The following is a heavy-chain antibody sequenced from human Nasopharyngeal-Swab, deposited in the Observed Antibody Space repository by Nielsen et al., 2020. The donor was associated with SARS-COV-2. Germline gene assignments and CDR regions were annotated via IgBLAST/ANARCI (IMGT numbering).Heavy chain of an antibody. CDR2: IYHSGST. J-gene: IGHJ4*02. CDR1: GYSISSGYY. V-gene: IGHV4-38-2*02. Sequence: SETLSLTCTVSGYSISSGYYWGWIRQPPGKGLEWIGSIYHSGSTYYNPSLKSRVTISVDTSKNQFSLKLSSVTAADTAVYYCARSEFLEWLGFDYWGQGTLVTVSS. CDR3: ARSEFLEWLGFDY. D-gene: IGHD3-3*01.